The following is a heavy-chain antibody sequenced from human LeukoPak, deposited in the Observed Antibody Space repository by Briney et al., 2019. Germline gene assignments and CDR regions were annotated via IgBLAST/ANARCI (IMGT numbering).Heavy chain of an antibody. V-gene: IGHV1-18*04. CDR2: ISAYNGNT. Sequence: ASVKVSCKASGYTFTGYYMHWVRQAPGQGREWMGWISAYNGNTNYAQKLQGRVTMTTDTSTSTAYMELRSLRSDDTAVYYCARTSYYGPTDYWGQGTLVTVSS. CDR3: ARTSYYGPTDY. D-gene: IGHD3-10*01. CDR1: GYTFTGYY. J-gene: IGHJ4*02.